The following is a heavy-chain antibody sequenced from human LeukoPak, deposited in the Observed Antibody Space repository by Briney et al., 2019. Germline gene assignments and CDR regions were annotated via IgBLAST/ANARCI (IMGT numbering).Heavy chain of an antibody. J-gene: IGHJ3*02. CDR2: ISSNGGST. CDR3: VKVYSSSSVFAFDI. D-gene: IGHD6-6*01. CDR1: GFTFSTYA. V-gene: IGHV3-64D*06. Sequence: GGSLRLSCAASGFTFSTYAMSWVRQAPGKGLEYVSAISSNGGSTYYADSVKGRFTISRDNSKNTLYLQMSSLRAEDTAVYYCVKVYSSSSVFAFDIWGQGTMVTVSS.